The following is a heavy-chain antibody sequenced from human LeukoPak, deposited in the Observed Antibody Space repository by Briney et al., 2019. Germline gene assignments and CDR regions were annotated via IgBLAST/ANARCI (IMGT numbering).Heavy chain of an antibody. J-gene: IGHJ4*02. CDR2: VRQDGSAT. Sequence: PGGSLRLSCAAAGFTLGGDWMSWVRQAPGKGLEWVANVRQDGSATYYVDSVKGRFAISRDNAKNSLFLQMNSLRAEDTAVYYCALANDGYFDCRGQGTLVPVSS. CDR3: ALANDGYFDC. V-gene: IGHV3-7*01. CDR1: GFTLGGDW. D-gene: IGHD1-1*01.